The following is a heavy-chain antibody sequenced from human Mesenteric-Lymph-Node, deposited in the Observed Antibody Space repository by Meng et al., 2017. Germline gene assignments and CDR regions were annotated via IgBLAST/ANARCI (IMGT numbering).Heavy chain of an antibody. Sequence: SETLSLTCAVSGGSISSSNWWSWVRQPPGKGLEWIGKIYHSGTTNYNPSLKSRVTISVDTSKNQFSLKLNSVSVADTAVYYCTRATIWYSGGYWGQGTLVTVSS. CDR2: IYHSGTT. CDR3: TRATIWYSGGY. V-gene: IGHV4-4*02. J-gene: IGHJ4*02. CDR1: GGSISSSNW. D-gene: IGHD1-26*01.